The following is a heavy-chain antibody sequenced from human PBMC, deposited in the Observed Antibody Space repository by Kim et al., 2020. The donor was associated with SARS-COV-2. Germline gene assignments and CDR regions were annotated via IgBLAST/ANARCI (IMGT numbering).Heavy chain of an antibody. D-gene: IGHD3-22*01. V-gene: IGHV3-23*01. J-gene: IGHJ4*02. CDR2: ISDSGDVT. CDR3: ARRVGSGYFNFEY. CDR1: GFTFSSYG. Sequence: GGSLRLSCAASGFTFSSYGMSWVRQAPGKGLEWVSAISDSGDVTASVDSVEGRFTISRDNFKNTLFLQMNSLRAEDTAVYYCARRVGSGYFNFEYWGQGTLVTVSS.